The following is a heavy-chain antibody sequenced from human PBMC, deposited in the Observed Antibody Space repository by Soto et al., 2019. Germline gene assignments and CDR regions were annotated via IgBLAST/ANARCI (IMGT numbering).Heavy chain of an antibody. J-gene: IGHJ5*02. CDR3: AREGGTDAVRAESNWFDP. CDR1: GHTLTDLH. D-gene: IGHD1-26*01. V-gene: IGHV1-2*05. Sequence: ASVKASSKAPGHTLTDLHIHWVGHASGQGVEFVGRIYANEGGAGSAQQVQGRVTVTRDTSISTVYMELSNLRSDDTGVYYCAREGGTDAVRAESNWFDPWGQGTRVTVSS. CDR2: IYANEGGA.